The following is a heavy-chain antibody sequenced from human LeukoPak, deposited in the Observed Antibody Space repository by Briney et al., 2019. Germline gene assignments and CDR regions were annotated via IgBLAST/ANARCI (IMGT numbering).Heavy chain of an antibody. CDR2: IKQDGSEK. D-gene: IGHD3-3*01. CDR3: VAVGWFLLRDFDH. Sequence: GGSLRLSCAVSGFSFSDYWMSWVRQPPGKGLEGVANIKQDGSEKYYVDSVKGRFTISRDNAKNSLYLQMNSLRAEDTAVYYCVAVGWFLLRDFDHWGQGTVVAVS. J-gene: IGHJ4*02. CDR1: GFSFSDYW. V-gene: IGHV3-7*01.